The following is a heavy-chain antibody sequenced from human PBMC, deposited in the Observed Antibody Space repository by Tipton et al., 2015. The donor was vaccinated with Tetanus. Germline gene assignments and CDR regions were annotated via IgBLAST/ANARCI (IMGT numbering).Heavy chain of an antibody. J-gene: IGHJ4*02. CDR2: ISSSSRYI. Sequence: GSLRLSCAASGFALRSYSMNWVRQAPGKGPEWVSSISSSSRYIYYADSVEGRFTISRDNAKNSLYLQMISLRAEDTAVYSCARGMAEASNCGGDCYSDYWGQGTLVTVSS. CDR3: ARGMAEASNCGGDCYSDY. V-gene: IGHV3-21*01. CDR1: GFALRSYS. D-gene: IGHD2-21*02.